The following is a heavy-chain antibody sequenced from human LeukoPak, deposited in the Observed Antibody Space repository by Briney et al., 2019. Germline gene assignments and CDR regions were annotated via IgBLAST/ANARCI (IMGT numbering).Heavy chain of an antibody. V-gene: IGHV3-30*18. CDR1: GFTFSSYG. CDR2: ISYDGSNK. J-gene: IGHJ4*02. CDR3: AKGGYYYDSSGYYGGFDY. D-gene: IGHD3-22*01. Sequence: PGGSLRLSRAASGFTFSSYGMHWVRQAPGKGLEWVAVISYDGSNKYYADSVKGRFTISRDNSKNTLYLQMNSLRAEDTAVYYCAKGGYYYDSSGYYGGFDYWGQGTLVTVSS.